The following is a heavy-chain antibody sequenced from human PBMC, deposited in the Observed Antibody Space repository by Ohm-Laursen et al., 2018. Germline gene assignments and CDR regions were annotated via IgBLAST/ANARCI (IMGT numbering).Heavy chain of an antibody. Sequence: SLRLSCAASGFTFSSYGMHWVRQAPGKGLEWVAVISYDGSNKYYADSVKGRFTISRDNSKNTLYLQMNSLRAEDTAVYYCAKDNLINTVTMRRYFDYWGPGTLVTVSS. CDR2: ISYDGSNK. V-gene: IGHV3-30*18. CDR3: AKDNLINTVTMRRYFDY. CDR1: GFTFSSYG. J-gene: IGHJ4*02. D-gene: IGHD4-17*01.